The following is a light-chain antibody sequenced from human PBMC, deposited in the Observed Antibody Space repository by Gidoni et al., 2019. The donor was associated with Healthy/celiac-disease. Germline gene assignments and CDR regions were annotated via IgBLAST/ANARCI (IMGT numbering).Light chain of an antibody. CDR3: AAWDDSLNGRV. Sequence: QPVLTQQPSVSEAPRQRVTISCSGSSSNIGNNAVTWYQQLPGKAPKLLIYYDDLLPSGVSDRFSGSKSGTSASLAISGLQSEDEADYYCAAWDDSLNGRVFGGGTKLTVL. CDR1: SSNIGNNA. CDR2: YDD. V-gene: IGLV1-36*01. J-gene: IGLJ3*02.